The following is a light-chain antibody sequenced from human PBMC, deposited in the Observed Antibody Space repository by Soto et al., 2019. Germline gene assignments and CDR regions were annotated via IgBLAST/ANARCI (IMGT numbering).Light chain of an antibody. V-gene: IGKV3-11*01. CDR1: QSVSSY. Sequence: EVVLSQSPATLSLSPGERATLSCRASQSVSSYLAWYQQKPGQAPRLLIYDASNRATGIPARFSGSGSGTDFTLTISSFGAEDFGVYYCRRRNFRPTCGGGPEVEIK. CDR3: RRRNFRPT. CDR2: DAS. J-gene: IGKJ4*01.